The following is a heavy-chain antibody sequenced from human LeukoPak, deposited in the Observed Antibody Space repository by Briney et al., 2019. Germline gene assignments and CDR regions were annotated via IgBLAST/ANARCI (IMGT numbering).Heavy chain of an antibody. J-gene: IGHJ4*02. D-gene: IGHD3-10*01. V-gene: IGHV1-69*05. CDR2: IFPIFGTA. CDR3: AVTYYYGSGRRRMGFYFDY. CDR1: GGTFSSYA. Sequence: ASVKVSCKASGGTFSSYAISWVRQAPGQGLEWMGGIFPIFGTANYAQKFQGRVTITTDESTSTAYMELSSLRSEDTAVYYCAVTYYYGSGRRRMGFYFDYWGQGTLVTVSS.